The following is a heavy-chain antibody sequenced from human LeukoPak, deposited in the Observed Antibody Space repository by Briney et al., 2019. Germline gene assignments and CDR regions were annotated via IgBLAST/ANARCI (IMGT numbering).Heavy chain of an antibody. V-gene: IGHV3-74*01. D-gene: IGHD3-10*01. Sequence: PGGSLRLSCAASGFTFSSYWMHWVRQASGKGLVWVSRINSDGGSTSYADSVNGRFTISRDNAKNTLYLQMNSLRVEDTAVYYCARDYYYGTGSSPYYWGQGTLVTASS. J-gene: IGHJ4*02. CDR1: GFTFSSYW. CDR3: ARDYYYGTGSSPYY. CDR2: INSDGGST.